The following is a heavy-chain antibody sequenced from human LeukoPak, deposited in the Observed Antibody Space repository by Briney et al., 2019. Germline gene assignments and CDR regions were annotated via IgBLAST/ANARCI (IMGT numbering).Heavy chain of an antibody. Sequence: SETLSLTCAVYGGSFSGYYWSWIRQPPGKGLEWIGEINHSGSTNYNPSLKSRVTISVDTSKNQFSLKLSSATAADTAVYYCASGSSSSWHPDAFDIWGQGTMVTVSS. CDR2: INHSGST. CDR1: GGSFSGYY. CDR3: ASGSSSSWHPDAFDI. J-gene: IGHJ3*02. D-gene: IGHD6-13*01. V-gene: IGHV4-34*01.